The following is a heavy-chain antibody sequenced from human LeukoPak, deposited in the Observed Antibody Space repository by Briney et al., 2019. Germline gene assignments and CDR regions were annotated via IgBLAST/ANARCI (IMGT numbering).Heavy chain of an antibody. Sequence: NPSETLSLTCSVSGASMTTYYWSWIRQPAGKGLEYIGRIFASGSASYNIALKSRVTMSIDTSQHQFSLRLKSVTAADTALYYCARGVRETAINPFYYFDLWGQGSLVNVSS. V-gene: IGHV4-4*07. CDR2: IFASGSA. J-gene: IGHJ4*02. CDR3: ARGVRETAINPFYYFDL. D-gene: IGHD2-21*02. CDR1: GASMTTYY.